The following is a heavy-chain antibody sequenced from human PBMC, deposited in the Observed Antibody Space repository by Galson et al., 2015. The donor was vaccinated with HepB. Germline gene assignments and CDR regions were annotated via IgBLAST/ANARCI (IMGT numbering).Heavy chain of an antibody. V-gene: IGHV3-33*01. CDR2: IWYDGSNK. Sequence: SLRLSCAASGFTFSSYGMHWVRQAPGKGLEWVAVIWYDGSNKYYADSVKGRFTISRDNSKNTLYLQMNSLRAEDTAVYYCARDHKDYVWGSYREGDYYFDYWGQGTLVTVSS. D-gene: IGHD3-16*02. CDR3: ARDHKDYVWGSYREGDYYFDY. J-gene: IGHJ4*02. CDR1: GFTFSSYG.